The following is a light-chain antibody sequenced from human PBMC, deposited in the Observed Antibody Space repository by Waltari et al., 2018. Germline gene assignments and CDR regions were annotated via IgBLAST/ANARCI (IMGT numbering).Light chain of an antibody. CDR2: DNR. J-gene: IGLJ2*01. CDR1: NLSTKW. V-gene: IGLV3-21*02. CDR3: QVWDNTSRHVI. Sequence: SYVLTQAPPVSLAPGQTATITCGADNLSTKWVHLYQQEPSQAPVLVVSDNRGRPSGIPGRFSASKSGNTATLTITRVEAGDEADYYWQVWDNTSRHVIFGGGTKLTVL.